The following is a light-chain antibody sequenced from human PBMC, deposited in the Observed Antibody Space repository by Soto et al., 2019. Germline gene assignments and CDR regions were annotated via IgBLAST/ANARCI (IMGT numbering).Light chain of an antibody. CDR2: DAS. J-gene: IGKJ4*01. CDR1: QSLNSY. V-gene: IGKV3-11*01. Sequence: EIVLTQSPATLSLSPGERATLSCRASQSLNSYLAWFQQKPGLAPRLLIYDASNRATGIPARFSGSGSGTDFTLTISSLEPADFAVYYCQQRRDWPLTFGGGTKVEIK. CDR3: QQRRDWPLT.